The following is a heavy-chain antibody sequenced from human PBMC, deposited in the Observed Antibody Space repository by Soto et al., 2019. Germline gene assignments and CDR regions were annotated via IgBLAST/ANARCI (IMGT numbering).Heavy chain of an antibody. J-gene: IGHJ6*02. D-gene: IGHD3-10*01. Sequence: SETLSLTCAVSGGSFSGYYCNWIRQPPGKGLEWIGEINHVGTTTYNPSLKSRVTITLDTSKSQISLTLNSLTAADTAVYYCARGGVRFHYAMDVWGLGTTVTVS. V-gene: IGHV4-34*01. CDR3: ARGGVRFHYAMDV. CDR1: GGSFSGYY. CDR2: INHVGTT.